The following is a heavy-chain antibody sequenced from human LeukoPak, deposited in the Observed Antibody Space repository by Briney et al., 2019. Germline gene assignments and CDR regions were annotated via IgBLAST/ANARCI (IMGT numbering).Heavy chain of an antibody. V-gene: IGHV3-30*04. D-gene: IGHD4-23*01. Sequence: GGSLRLSCAASGFTFSNYAMHWVRQAPGKGLEWVSLISYDGSNKYYADSVKGRFTVSRDNSKNTLYLQMSSLRAEDTAVYYCGRDHYGVKYFDYWGKGTLVTVSS. CDR3: GRDHYGVKYFDY. CDR2: ISYDGSNK. CDR1: GFTFSNYA. J-gene: IGHJ4*02.